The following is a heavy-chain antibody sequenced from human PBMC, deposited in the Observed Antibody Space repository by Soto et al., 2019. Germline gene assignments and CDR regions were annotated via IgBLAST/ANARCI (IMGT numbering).Heavy chain of an antibody. CDR2: ISSSSSYT. J-gene: IGHJ4*02. Sequence: QVQLVESGGGLVKPGGSLRLSCAASGFTFSDYYMSWIRQAPGKGLEWVSYISSSSSYTNYADSVKGRFTISRDNTKNALYLQMNSLRAEDTAVYYCARGGDILTGYYTLDYRGQGTLVTVSS. D-gene: IGHD3-9*01. CDR1: GFTFSDYY. V-gene: IGHV3-11*05. CDR3: ARGGDILTGYYTLDY.